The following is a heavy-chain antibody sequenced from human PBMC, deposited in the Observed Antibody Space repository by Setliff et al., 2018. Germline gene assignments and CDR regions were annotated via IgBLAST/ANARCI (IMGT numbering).Heavy chain of an antibody. J-gene: IGHJ4*02. D-gene: IGHD3-3*01. CDR3: TRGTFSDFWSGDYYDY. V-gene: IGHV3-48*01. CDR2: ISSDSRTT. Sequence: PGGSLRLSCAASGFTFSSYAMSWVRQAPGRGLEWISFISSDSRTTYYADSVKGRFTISRDNAKNTLDLQMNSLRAEDSAMYYCTRGTFSDFWSGDYYDYWGQGTLVTVSS. CDR1: GFTFSSYA.